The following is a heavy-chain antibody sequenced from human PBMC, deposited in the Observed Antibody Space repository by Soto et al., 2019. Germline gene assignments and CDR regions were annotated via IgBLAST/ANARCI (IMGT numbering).Heavy chain of an antibody. CDR2: IYPGDFDT. Sequence: GESRNLIGECSGYTYMWYWIAWVRQLAGKGLEFMGIIYPGDFDTRYNPSFQGQVTSSVDNSISTAYLQWSSLKAPDTAMYFWARGYNSGLSFHPYYFDLWGQGILVTVSA. D-gene: IGHD6-19*01. J-gene: IGHJ4*02. CDR3: ARGYNSGLSFHPYYFDL. V-gene: IGHV5-51*01. CDR1: GYTYMWYW.